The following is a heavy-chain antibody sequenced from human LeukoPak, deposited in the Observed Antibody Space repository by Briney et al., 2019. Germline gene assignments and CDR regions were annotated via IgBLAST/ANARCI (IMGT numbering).Heavy chain of an antibody. CDR1: RFTVSRHY. V-gene: IGHV3-53*01. D-gene: IGHD2-21*01. J-gene: IGHJ4*02. Sequence: GGSLRLSCAASRFTVSRHYMSWVRQAAGPGLEGGSVIYSGGSTYYADSVKARFTISRDNSKNTLYLQMNSLRAEHPAVYYCVRGVVDFDYWGERTLVTVSS. CDR3: VRGVVDFDY. CDR2: IYSGGST.